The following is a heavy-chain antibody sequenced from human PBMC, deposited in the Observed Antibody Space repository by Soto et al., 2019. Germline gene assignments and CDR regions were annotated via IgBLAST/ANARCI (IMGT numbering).Heavy chain of an antibody. V-gene: IGHV1-3*01. Sequence: ASVKVSCKASGYTFTSYAMHWVRQAPGQRLEWMGWINAGNGNTKYSQKFQGRVTITRDTSASTAYMELSSLRSEDTAVYYCASGSWYKIYYYYGMDVWGQGTTVTVSS. CDR3: ASGSWYKIYYYYGMDV. J-gene: IGHJ6*02. CDR1: GYTFTSYA. CDR2: INAGNGNT. D-gene: IGHD6-13*01.